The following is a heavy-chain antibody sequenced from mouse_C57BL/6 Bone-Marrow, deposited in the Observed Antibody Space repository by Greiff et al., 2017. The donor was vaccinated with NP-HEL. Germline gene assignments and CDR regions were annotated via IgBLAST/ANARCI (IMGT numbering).Heavy chain of an antibody. CDR1: GFNIKDYY. CDR2: IDPEDGET. J-gene: IGHJ4*01. V-gene: IGHV14-2*01. CDR3: ARNYGSSSGYYAMDY. D-gene: IGHD1-1*01. Sequence: EVQLQQSGAELVKPGASVKLSCTASGFNIKDYYMHWLKQRTEQGLEWIGRIDPEDGETKYAPKFQGKATITADTSSNTAYLQLSSLTSEDTAVYYCARNYGSSSGYYAMDYWGQGTSVTVSS.